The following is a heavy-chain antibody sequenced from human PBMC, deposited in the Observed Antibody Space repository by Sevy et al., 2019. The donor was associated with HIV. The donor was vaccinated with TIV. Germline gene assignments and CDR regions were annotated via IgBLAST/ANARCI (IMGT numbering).Heavy chain of an antibody. V-gene: IGHV4-39*01. D-gene: IGHD4-17*01. Sequence: SETLSLTCTVSDDSFRSSSFYWGWICQPPGEGLGWIGSIDYSQISYYNPALKSRVTISRDTSKRQFSLKLTSVTATDTELYFCATYLRGDHAGGFDSWGQGILVTVSS. CDR1: DDSFRSSSFY. J-gene: IGHJ5*01. CDR3: ATYLRGDHAGGFDS. CDR2: IDYSQIS.